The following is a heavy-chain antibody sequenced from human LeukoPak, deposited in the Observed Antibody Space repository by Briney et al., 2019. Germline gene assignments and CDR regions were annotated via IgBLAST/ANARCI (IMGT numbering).Heavy chain of an antibody. Sequence: PGGSLRLSCAASGFTFDDYGMSWVRQAPGKGLEWVSGVNWNGGSTGYADSVKGRFTISRDNAKKSLYLQMNSLRAEDTALYYCAREWGDDYVWGSYRVSDAFDIWGQGTMVTVSS. V-gene: IGHV3-20*04. CDR2: VNWNGGST. J-gene: IGHJ3*02. D-gene: IGHD3-16*02. CDR1: GFTFDDYG. CDR3: AREWGDDYVWGSYRVSDAFDI.